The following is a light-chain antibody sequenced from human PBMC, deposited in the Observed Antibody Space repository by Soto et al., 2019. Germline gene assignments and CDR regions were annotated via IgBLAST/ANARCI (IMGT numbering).Light chain of an antibody. CDR3: QQSNGTPRT. V-gene: IGKV1-39*01. J-gene: IGKJ1*01. CDR1: QSIGNY. Sequence: DIQMTQSPSPLSASVGDRVTITCRASQSIGNYLNWYQQEPGKAPKLLIYAASSLQSGVPSRFSGSGSGTEFTLTINSLQPEDFATYYCQQSNGTPRTFGQGTKVEIK. CDR2: AAS.